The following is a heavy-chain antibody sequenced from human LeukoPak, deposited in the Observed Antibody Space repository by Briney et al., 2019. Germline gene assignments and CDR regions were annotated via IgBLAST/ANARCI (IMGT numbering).Heavy chain of an antibody. CDR2: INHSGST. Sequence: SETLSLTCAVYGGSFSGYYWSWIRQPPGKGLEWIGEINHSGSTNYNPSLKSRVTISVDTSKSQFSLKLSSVTAADTAAYYCARAWGLLYYYGSGSYSYFDYWGQGTLVTVSS. D-gene: IGHD3-10*01. J-gene: IGHJ4*02. V-gene: IGHV4-34*01. CDR3: ARAWGLLYYYGSGSYSYFDY. CDR1: GGSFSGYY.